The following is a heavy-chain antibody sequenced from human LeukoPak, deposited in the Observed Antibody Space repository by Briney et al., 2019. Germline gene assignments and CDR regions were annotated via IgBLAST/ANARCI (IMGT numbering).Heavy chain of an antibody. V-gene: IGHV3-7*03. CDR3: ASGLELDY. CDR1: GFTFSSCW. Sequence: GGSLRLSCAASGFTFSSCWMRWVRQAPGKGLEWVANIKQDGSEKNYVDSVKGRFTIPRDNAKNSLYLQMNSLRAEDTAVYYCASGLELDYWGQGTLVTVSS. CDR2: IKQDGSEK. J-gene: IGHJ4*02.